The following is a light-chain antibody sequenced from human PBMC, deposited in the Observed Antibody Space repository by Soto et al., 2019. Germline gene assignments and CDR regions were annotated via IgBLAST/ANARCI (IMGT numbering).Light chain of an antibody. J-gene: IGKJ1*01. CDR2: AAS. CDR3: QQSYSTPPWT. Sequence: DIQMTQSPSTLSGSVGDRVTITCRASQTISSWLAWYQQKPGKATKLLIYAASSLQSGVPSRFSGSGSGTDFTLTISSLQPEDFATYYCQQSYSTPPWTFGQGTKV. CDR1: QTISSW. V-gene: IGKV1-39*01.